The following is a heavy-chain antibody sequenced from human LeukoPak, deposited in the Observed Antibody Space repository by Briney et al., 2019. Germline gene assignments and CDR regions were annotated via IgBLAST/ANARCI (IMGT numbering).Heavy chain of an antibody. CDR1: GGSFSGYY. Sequence: SETLSLTCAVYGGSFSGYYWSWIRQPPGKGLEWIGYIYYSGSTNYNPSLKSRVTISVDTSKNQFSLKLSSVTAADTAVYYCARSGVVPAKHPFDYWGQVTLVTVSS. CDR2: IYYSGST. D-gene: IGHD2-2*01. CDR3: ARSGVVPAKHPFDY. V-gene: IGHV4-59*01. J-gene: IGHJ4*02.